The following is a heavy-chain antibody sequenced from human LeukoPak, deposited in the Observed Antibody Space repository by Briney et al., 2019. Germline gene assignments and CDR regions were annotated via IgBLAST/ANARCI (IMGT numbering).Heavy chain of an antibody. J-gene: IGHJ3*02. CDR3: AADPAGNAFGI. D-gene: IGHD3-10*01. CDR2: INPSGGST. Sequence: ASVKVSCKASGYTFTSYYMHWVRQAPGQGLEWMGIINPSGGSTSYAQKFQGRVTMTRDTSTSTVYMELSSLRSEDTAVYYCAADPAGNAFGIWGQGTMVTVSS. V-gene: IGHV1-46*01. CDR1: GYTFTSYY.